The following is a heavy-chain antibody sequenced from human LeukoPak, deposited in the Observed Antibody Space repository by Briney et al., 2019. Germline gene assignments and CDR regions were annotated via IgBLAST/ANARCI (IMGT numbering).Heavy chain of an antibody. Sequence: GGSLRLSCAASGFTFSSYAMGWVRQAPGKGLEWVSAISGSGGSTYYADSVKGRFTISRDNSKNTLYLQMNSLRAEDTAVYYCAKEVLDGSWFGCGDYWGQGTLVTVSS. V-gene: IGHV3-23*01. CDR1: GFTFSSYA. D-gene: IGHD6-13*01. CDR3: AKEVLDGSWFGCGDY. CDR2: ISGSGGST. J-gene: IGHJ4*02.